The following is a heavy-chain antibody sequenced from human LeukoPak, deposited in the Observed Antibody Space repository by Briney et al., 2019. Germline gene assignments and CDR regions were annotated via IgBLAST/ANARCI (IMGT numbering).Heavy chain of an antibody. Sequence: GGSLRLSCTTSGFTFGDYAMSWFRQAPGKGLEWVGFTRSKAYSGTTEYAASAKGRLTISRDDSKSIAYLQMNSLKTEDTAVYYCSKGLRLFDYWGQGTLVTVSS. CDR1: GFTFGDYA. D-gene: IGHD5-12*01. CDR2: TRSKAYSGTT. CDR3: SKGLRLFDY. J-gene: IGHJ4*02. V-gene: IGHV3-49*03.